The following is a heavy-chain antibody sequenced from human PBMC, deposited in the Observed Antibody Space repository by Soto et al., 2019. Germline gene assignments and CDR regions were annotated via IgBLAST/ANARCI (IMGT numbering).Heavy chain of an antibody. CDR1: GCTCVSYA. J-gene: IGHJ4*02. V-gene: IGHV3-23*01. D-gene: IGHD5-18*01. CDR2: ISGSGGST. Sequence: GGSLRLSCAASGCTCVSYAMRWVRQAPGKGLEWVSAISGSGGSTYYADSVKGRFTISRDNSKNTLYLPMTSLRADDTAVYYCAKLKPYTAILLDSWGQGTLVTVSS. CDR3: AKLKPYTAILLDS.